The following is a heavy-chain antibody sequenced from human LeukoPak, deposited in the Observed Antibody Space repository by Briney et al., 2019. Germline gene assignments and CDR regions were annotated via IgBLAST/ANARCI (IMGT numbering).Heavy chain of an antibody. D-gene: IGHD6-19*01. J-gene: IGHJ2*01. CDR2: IYSGGST. Sequence: GGSLRLSCAASGFTVSSNYMSWVRQAPGKGLEWVSVIYSGGSTYYADSVKGRFTISRDNSKNTLYLQMSSLRVEDTAVYYCARRGSSGWVDPWYFDLWGRGTLVTVSS. CDR1: GFTVSSNY. V-gene: IGHV3-66*04. CDR3: ARRGSSGWVDPWYFDL.